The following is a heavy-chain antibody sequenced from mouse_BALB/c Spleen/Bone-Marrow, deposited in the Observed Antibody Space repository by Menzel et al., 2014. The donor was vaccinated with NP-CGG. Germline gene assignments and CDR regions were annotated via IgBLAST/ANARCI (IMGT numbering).Heavy chain of an antibody. Sequence: EVQLVESGGGLVQPGGSLRLSCATSGLSFTDYYMSWVRQPLGKALEWLGFIRNKAKGYTSENSASVKGRFTISRDNSQSILYLQMNTLRAEDSATYYCARDINYDIYWYFDVWGAGTTVTVSS. V-gene: IGHV7-3*02. CDR3: ARDINYDIYWYFDV. J-gene: IGHJ1*01. CDR1: GLSFTDYY. D-gene: IGHD2-4*01. CDR2: IRNKAKGYTS.